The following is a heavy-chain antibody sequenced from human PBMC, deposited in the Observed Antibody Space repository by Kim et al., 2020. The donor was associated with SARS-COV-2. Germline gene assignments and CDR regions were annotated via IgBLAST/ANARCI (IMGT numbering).Heavy chain of an antibody. Sequence: SETLSLTCTVSGGSISSSSYYWGWIRQPPGKGLEWIGSIYYSGSTYYNPSLKSRVTISVDTSKNQFSLKLSSVTAADTAVYYCARHSGRWLQLEGFDYWGQGTLVTVSS. CDR2: IYYSGST. CDR3: ARHSGRWLQLEGFDY. V-gene: IGHV4-39*01. D-gene: IGHD1-26*01. J-gene: IGHJ4*02. CDR1: GGSISSSSYY.